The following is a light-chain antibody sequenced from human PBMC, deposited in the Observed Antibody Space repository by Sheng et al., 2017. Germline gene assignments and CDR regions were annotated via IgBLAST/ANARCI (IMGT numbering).Light chain of an antibody. CDR2: QDT. CDR3: QAWDSSTVV. V-gene: IGLV3-1*01. J-gene: IGLJ2*01. CDR1: KLADKY. Sequence: SYELTQPPSVSVSPGQTASITCSGNKLADKYVSWYQQKPGQSPILVIYQDTKRPSSIPDRFSGSNSGNTATLTISGTQTMDEADYYCQAWDSSTVVFGGGTKLTVL.